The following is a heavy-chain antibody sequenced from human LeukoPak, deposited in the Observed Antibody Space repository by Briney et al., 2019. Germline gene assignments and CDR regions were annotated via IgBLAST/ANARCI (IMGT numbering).Heavy chain of an antibody. V-gene: IGHV1-2*02. CDR2: INPNSGGT. Sequence: ASVKVSCKASGYTFTGYYIHWVRQAPGQGLEWMGWINPNSGGTNYAQKFQGRVTMTRDTSISTAYMELSSLRSEDMAVYYCARGEMATINFDYWGQGTLVTVSS. D-gene: IGHD5-24*01. CDR1: GYTFTGYY. CDR3: ARGEMATINFDY. J-gene: IGHJ4*02.